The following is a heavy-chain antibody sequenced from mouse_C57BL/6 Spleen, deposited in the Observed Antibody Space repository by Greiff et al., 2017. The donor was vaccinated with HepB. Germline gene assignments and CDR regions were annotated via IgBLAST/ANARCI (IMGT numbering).Heavy chain of an antibody. CDR1: GYSFTDYN. CDR3: ARSVHITTVVPYWYFDV. D-gene: IGHD1-1*01. V-gene: IGHV1-39*01. Sequence: EVQLQQSGPELVKPGASVKISCKASGYSFTDYNMNWVKQSNGKSLEWIGVINPNYGTTSYNQKFKGKATLTVDQSSSTAYMQLNSLTSEDSAVYYCARSVHITTVVPYWYFDVWGTGTTVTVSS. CDR2: INPNYGTT. J-gene: IGHJ1*03.